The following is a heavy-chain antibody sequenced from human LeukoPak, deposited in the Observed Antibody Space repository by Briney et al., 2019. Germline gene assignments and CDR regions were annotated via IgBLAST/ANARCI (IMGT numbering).Heavy chain of an antibody. D-gene: IGHD1-26*01. CDR2: ISGDTVKT. CDR1: GFTFSSYA. J-gene: IGHJ6*02. V-gene: IGHV3-23*01. CDR3: AREPWGAKGAAWGMDV. Sequence: PGGSLRLSCATSGFTFSSYAMSWVRQAPGKGLEWVSAISGDTVKTYYADSVKGRFTISRDNAQNSLYLQINSLRAEDTAVYYCAREPWGAKGAAWGMDVWGQGTTVTVSS.